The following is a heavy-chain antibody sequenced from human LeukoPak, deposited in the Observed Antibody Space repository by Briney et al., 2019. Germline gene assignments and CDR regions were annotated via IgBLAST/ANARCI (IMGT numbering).Heavy chain of an antibody. Sequence: GGSLRLSCAASGFTFSSYWMSWVRQPLGKGLEWVANIEEDGSEKNYVDSVKGRFTISRDNAKKSVYLQMNSLRVEDTAVYYCARGSGKGTILWGQGTMVTVSS. CDR3: ARGSGKGTIL. V-gene: IGHV3-7*01. J-gene: IGHJ3*01. CDR1: GFTFSSYW. CDR2: IEEDGSEK. D-gene: IGHD3-3*01.